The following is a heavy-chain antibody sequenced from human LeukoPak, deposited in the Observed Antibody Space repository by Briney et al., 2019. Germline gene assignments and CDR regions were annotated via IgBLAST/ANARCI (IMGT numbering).Heavy chain of an antibody. Sequence: GGSLRLSCAASGFTFSIFWMSWVRQAPGRGLEWVANIHPDGNEKYHVESVKGRFTISRDNAKNSLFLQMNGLRVEDMAVYYCARGDYFSGDHWGQGTLVTVSS. D-gene: IGHD2/OR15-2a*01. CDR3: ARGDYFSGDH. J-gene: IGHJ4*02. V-gene: IGHV3-7*04. CDR1: GFTFSIFW. CDR2: IHPDGNEK.